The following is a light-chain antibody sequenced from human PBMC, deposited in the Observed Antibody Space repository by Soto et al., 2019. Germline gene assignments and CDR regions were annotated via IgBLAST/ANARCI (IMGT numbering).Light chain of an antibody. J-gene: IGLJ2*01. CDR3: SSYTSTSTLI. CDR2: DVS. V-gene: IGLV2-14*01. Sequence: QSALTQPASVSGSPGQSITISCTGTSSDVGGYNYVSWYQRHPCKAPKLMIYDVSNRPSGVSNRFSGSKSGNTASLTISGLQAEDEADYYCSSYTSTSTLIFGGGTKLTVL. CDR1: SSDVGGYNY.